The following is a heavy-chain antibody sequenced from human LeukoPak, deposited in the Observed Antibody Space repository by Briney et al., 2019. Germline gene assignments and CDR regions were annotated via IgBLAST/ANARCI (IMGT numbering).Heavy chain of an antibody. V-gene: IGHV3-74*01. CDR1: GFTFTSYW. D-gene: IGHD3-3*01. J-gene: IGHJ6*03. Sequence: LAGGSLRLSCAVSGFTFTSYWMHWVRHAPGKGLVWVSRTNSAGTSTTYADSVQGRFTISRDNAKNTLYLQMNSLRAEDTALYYCARDSYYDRSYYMDVWGKGTTVTVSS. CDR3: ARDSYYDRSYYMDV. CDR2: TNSAGTST.